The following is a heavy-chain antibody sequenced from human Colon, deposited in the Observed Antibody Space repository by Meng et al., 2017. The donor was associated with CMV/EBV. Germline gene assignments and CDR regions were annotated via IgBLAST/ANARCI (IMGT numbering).Heavy chain of an antibody. J-gene: IGHJ6*02. CDR3: ARDLLYDSSGYYYYGMDV. V-gene: IGHV1-18*01. Sequence: ASVKVSCKASGYTFTSYGITWVRQAPGQGLEWMGWISAYNGNTNYAQKLQGRVTMTTDTSTSTAYMELRSLRSDDTAVYYCARDLLYDSSGYYYYGMDVWGQGTTVTVSS. CDR1: GYTFTSYG. CDR2: ISAYNGNT. D-gene: IGHD3-22*01.